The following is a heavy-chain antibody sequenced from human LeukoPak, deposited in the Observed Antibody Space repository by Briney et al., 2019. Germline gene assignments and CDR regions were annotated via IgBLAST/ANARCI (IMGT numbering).Heavy chain of an antibody. CDR2: ISGYNGNT. D-gene: IGHD3-22*01. J-gene: IGHJ3*02. Sequence: ASVKVSCKASGYTFTSYGISWVRQAPGQGLEWMGWISGYNGNTNYAQKLQGRVTMTTDTSASTAYMELRSLKSDDTAVYYCASLKNYYDSSGYLVTDAFDIWGQGTMVTVSS. CDR1: GYTFTSYG. V-gene: IGHV1-18*01. CDR3: ASLKNYYDSSGYLVTDAFDI.